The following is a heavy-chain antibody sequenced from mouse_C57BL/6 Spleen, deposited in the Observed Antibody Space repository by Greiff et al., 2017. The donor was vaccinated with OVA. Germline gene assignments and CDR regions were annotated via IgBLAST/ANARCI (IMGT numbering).Heavy chain of an antibody. J-gene: IGHJ4*01. CDR1: GYTFTEYT. CDR3: ARHEDGVVATEYAMDY. CDR2: FYPGSGSI. V-gene: IGHV1-62-2*01. D-gene: IGHD1-1*01. Sequence: QVQLQQSGAELVKPGASVKLSCKASGYTFTEYTIHWVKQRSGQGLEWIGWFYPGSGSIKYNEKFKDKATLTADKSSSTVYMELIRLTSEDSAVYFCARHEDGVVATEYAMDYWGQGTSVTVSS.